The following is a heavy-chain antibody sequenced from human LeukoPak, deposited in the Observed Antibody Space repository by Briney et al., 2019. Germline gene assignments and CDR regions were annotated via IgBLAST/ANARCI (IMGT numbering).Heavy chain of an antibody. D-gene: IGHD4-17*01. V-gene: IGHV4-34*01. CDR1: GGSFSVYY. CDR2: ISHTGST. J-gene: IGHJ6*02. CDR3: AGLVPEGDYNNYYYHYGMDV. Sequence: SETLSLTCAVYGGSFSVYYWSWIRQPPGKGLEWIGEISHTGSTNFNPSLMSRVTISVDTSHNQFSLKLSSVTAADTAVYYCAGLVPEGDYNNYYYHYGMDVWGQGTTVTVSS.